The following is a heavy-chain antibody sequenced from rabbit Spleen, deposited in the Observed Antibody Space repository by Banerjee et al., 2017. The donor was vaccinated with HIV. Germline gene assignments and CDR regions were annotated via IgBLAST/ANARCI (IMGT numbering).Heavy chain of an antibody. CDR1: GFSFSSSYW. V-gene: IGHV1S40*01. Sequence: QSLEESGGGLVQPEGSLTLTCTASGFSFSSSYWMSWVRQAPGKGLEWIGYIDPIFGTTFYASWAKGRFTISKTSSTTVTLQMTSLTAADTATYFCAREGSGYYGMDLWGPGTLVTVS. CDR2: IDPIFGTT. CDR3: AREGSGYYGMDL. D-gene: IGHD1-1*01. J-gene: IGHJ6*01.